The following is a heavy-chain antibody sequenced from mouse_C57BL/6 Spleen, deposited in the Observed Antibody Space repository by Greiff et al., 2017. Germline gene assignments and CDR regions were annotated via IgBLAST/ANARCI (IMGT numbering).Heavy chain of an antibody. CDR2: IYPGDGDT. Sequence: LVESGPELVKPGASVKISCKASGYAFSSSWMNWVKQRPGKGLEWIGRIYPGDGDTNYNGKFKGKATLTADKSSSTAYMQLSSLTSEDSAVYFCARTPSNWEGAMDYWGQGTSVTVSS. D-gene: IGHD4-1*01. J-gene: IGHJ4*01. CDR3: ARTPSNWEGAMDY. V-gene: IGHV1-82*01. CDR1: GYAFSSSW.